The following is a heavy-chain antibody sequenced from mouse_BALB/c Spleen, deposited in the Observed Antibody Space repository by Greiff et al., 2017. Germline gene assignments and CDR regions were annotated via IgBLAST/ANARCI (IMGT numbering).Heavy chain of an antibody. V-gene: IGHV5-9-3*01. CDR2: ISSGGSYT. D-gene: IGHD1-1*01. Sequence: EVKLMESGGGLVKPGGSLKLSCAASGFTFSSYAMSWVRQTPEKRLEWVATISSGGSYTYYPDSVKGRFTISRDNAKNTLYLQMSSLRSEDTAMYYCARHGGYGSSYGYFDVWGAGTTVTVSS. CDR3: ARHGGYGSSYGYFDV. J-gene: IGHJ1*01. CDR1: GFTFSSYA.